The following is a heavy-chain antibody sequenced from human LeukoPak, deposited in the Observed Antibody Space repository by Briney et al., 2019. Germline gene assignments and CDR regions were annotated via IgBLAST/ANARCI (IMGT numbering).Heavy chain of an antibody. Sequence: SGTLSLTCAVSGGSISRSNWWSWVRPRPGKGLEWIGEIYHSGSTNYNPSLKSRVTISADKSKNQFSLKLSSVTAADTAVYYCARGAAVAGTLDYWGQGTLVTVSS. J-gene: IGHJ4*02. V-gene: IGHV4-4*02. CDR3: ARGAAVAGTLDY. D-gene: IGHD6-19*01. CDR1: GGSISRSNW. CDR2: IYHSGST.